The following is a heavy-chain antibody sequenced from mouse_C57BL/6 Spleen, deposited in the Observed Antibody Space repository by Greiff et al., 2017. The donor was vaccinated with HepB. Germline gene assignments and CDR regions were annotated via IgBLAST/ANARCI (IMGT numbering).Heavy chain of an antibody. Sequence: VQLQQSGAELVRPGSSVKLSCKASGYTFTSYWMDWVKQRPGQGLEWIGNIYPSDSETHYNQKFKDKATLTVDKSSSTAYMQLSSLTSEDSAVYYCARRYDYDGYFDVWGTGTTVPVSS. J-gene: IGHJ1*03. D-gene: IGHD2-4*01. CDR1: GYTFTSYW. CDR2: IYPSDSET. V-gene: IGHV1-61*01. CDR3: ARRYDYDGYFDV.